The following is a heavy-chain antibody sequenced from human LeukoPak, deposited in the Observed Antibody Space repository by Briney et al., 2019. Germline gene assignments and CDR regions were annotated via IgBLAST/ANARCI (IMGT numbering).Heavy chain of an antibody. CDR3: ASYSGSYSGFDY. V-gene: IGHV4-59*08. Sequence: SETLSLTCTVSGGSISSYYWIWIRQPPGKGLEWIGYIYYSGSTNYNPSLKSRVTISVDTSKNQFSLKLGSVTAADTAVYYCASYSGSYSGFDYWGQGTLGTVSS. CDR2: IYYSGST. J-gene: IGHJ4*02. CDR1: GGSISSYY. D-gene: IGHD1-26*01.